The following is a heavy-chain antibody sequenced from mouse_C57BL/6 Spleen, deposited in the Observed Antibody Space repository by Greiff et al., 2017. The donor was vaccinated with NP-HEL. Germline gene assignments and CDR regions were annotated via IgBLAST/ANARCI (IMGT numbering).Heavy chain of an antibody. J-gene: IGHJ2*01. Sequence: VQLQQSGAELVRPGASVKLSCTASGFNIKDYYMHWVKQRPEQGLEWIGRIDPEDGDTEYAPKFQGKATMTADTSSNTAYLQRSSLTSEDTAVYYCTRDYYGSSPYYFDYWGQGTTLTVSS. CDR1: GFNIKDYY. CDR3: TRDYYGSSPYYFDY. D-gene: IGHD1-1*01. V-gene: IGHV14-1*01. CDR2: IDPEDGDT.